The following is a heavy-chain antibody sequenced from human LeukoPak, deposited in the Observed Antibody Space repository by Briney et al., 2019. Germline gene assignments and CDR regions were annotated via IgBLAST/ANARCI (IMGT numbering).Heavy chain of an antibody. Sequence: SETLSLTCTVSGGAISNYYWSWIRQPAGKGLEWIGRFYTSGSTNQNPSLKSRVTMSVDTSTNQLSLKLSSVTAAETAVYYCALSGTYRGAFDIWGQGTMVTVSS. CDR2: FYTSGST. J-gene: IGHJ3*02. CDR3: ALSGTYRGAFDI. CDR1: GGAISNYY. D-gene: IGHD1-26*01. V-gene: IGHV4-4*07.